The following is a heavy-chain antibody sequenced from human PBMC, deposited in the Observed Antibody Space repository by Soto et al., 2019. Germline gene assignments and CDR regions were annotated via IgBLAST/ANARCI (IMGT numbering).Heavy chain of an antibody. J-gene: IGHJ4*02. CDR3: ARDGIAYYDILTCYYSAYYFDY. V-gene: IGHV4-4*07. CDR1: GGSISSYY. CDR2: IYTSGST. Sequence: PSETLSLTCTVSGGSISSYYWSWIRQPAGKGLEWIGRIYTSGSTNYNPSLKSRVTMSVDTSKNQFSLKLSSVTAADTAVYYCARDGIAYYDILTCYYSAYYFDYWGQGTLVTVYS. D-gene: IGHD3-9*01.